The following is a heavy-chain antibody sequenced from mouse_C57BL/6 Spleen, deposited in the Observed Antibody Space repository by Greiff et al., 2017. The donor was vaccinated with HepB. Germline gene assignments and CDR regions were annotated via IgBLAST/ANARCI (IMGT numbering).Heavy chain of an antibody. V-gene: IGHV1-64*01. CDR2: IHPNSGST. D-gene: IGHD4-1*02. Sequence: VQLQQPGAELVKPGASVKLSCKASGYTFTSYWMHWVKQRPGQGLEWIGMIHPNSGSTNYNEKFKSKATLTVDKSSSTAYMQLSSLTSEDSAVYYCAPQLGRGAWFAYWGQGTLVTVSA. CDR3: APQLGRGAWFAY. J-gene: IGHJ3*01. CDR1: GYTFTSYW.